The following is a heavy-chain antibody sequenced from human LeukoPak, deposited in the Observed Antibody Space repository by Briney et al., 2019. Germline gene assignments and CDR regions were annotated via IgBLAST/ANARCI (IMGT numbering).Heavy chain of an antibody. CDR1: GYTFMGYY. CDR3: ARGAEFDY. J-gene: IGHJ4*02. V-gene: IGHV1-2*02. CDR2: INPNSGGT. Sequence: GAAVKVSCKASGYTFMGYYIHWVRQAPGQGLEWMGWINPNSGGTNYPQKFQGRVTMTRDTSISTAYMELSRLTSDDTAVYYCARGAEFDYWGQGTLVTVSS.